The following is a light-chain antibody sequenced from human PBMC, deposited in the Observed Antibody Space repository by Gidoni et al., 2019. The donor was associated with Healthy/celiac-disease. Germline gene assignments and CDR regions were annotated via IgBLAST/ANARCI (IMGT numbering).Light chain of an antibody. J-gene: IGLJ1*01. CDR3: SSYTSSSTHNYV. V-gene: IGLV2-14*01. CDR1: SSDVGGYNY. Sequence: QSALTLPASVSGAPGQSITISCTGTSSDVGGYNYVSWYQQHPGKAPKLMIYEVSNRPSGVSNRFSGSKSGNTASLTISGLQAEDEADYYCSSYTSSSTHNYVFGTGTKVTVL. CDR2: EVS.